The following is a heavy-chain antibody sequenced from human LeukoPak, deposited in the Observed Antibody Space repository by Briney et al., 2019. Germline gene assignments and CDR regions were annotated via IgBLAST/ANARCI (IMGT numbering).Heavy chain of an antibody. D-gene: IGHD1-26*01. V-gene: IGHV4-59*08. CDR2: IYYSGST. Sequence: SETLSLTCTVSGGSISSYYWSWIRQPPGQGLEWIGYIYYSGSTNYNPSLKSRVTISVDTSKNQYSLKLSSMTAADTAVYYCARHTLSIVGASYFDSGGQGPLVTVPS. CDR3: ARHTLSIVGASYFDS. J-gene: IGHJ4*02. CDR1: GGSISSYY.